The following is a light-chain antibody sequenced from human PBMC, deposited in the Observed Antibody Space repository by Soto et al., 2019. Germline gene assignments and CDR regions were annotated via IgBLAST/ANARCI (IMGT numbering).Light chain of an antibody. Sequence: QSVLTQPASVSGSPGQSITITYTGTSSDVGGQNYVSWYHQHPGKAPKPMIYEVSNRPSGVSNRFSGSKSGNTASLTISGLQTEDEADYYCSSYTIRNKLDLVFGGGTKLPAL. CDR2: EVS. V-gene: IGLV2-14*01. CDR1: SSDVGGQNY. J-gene: IGLJ2*01. CDR3: SSYTIRNKLDLV.